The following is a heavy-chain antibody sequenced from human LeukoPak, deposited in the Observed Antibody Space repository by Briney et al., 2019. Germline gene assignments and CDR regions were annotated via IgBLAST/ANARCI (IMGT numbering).Heavy chain of an antibody. Sequence: SETLSLTCTVSGVSISSFHWSWIRQPAGQGLEFIGRTHTSRNTDYNPSPKTRVSMSVDTYKNQFSLKLSSVTAADTAVYYCASVEIGRTTSDYWGQGTLVTVSS. CDR2: THTSRNT. CDR1: GVSISSFH. D-gene: IGHD5-12*01. J-gene: IGHJ4*02. CDR3: ASVEIGRTTSDY. V-gene: IGHV4-4*07.